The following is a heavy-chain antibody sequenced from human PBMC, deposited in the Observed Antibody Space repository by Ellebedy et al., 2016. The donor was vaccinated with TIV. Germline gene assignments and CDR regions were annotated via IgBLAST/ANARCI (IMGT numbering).Heavy chain of an antibody. CDR2: IYYSGST. V-gene: IGHV4-39*01. Sequence: MPSETLSLTCTVSGGSISSSSYYWGWIRQPPGKGLEWIGSIYYSGSTYYNPSLKSRVTISVDTSKNQFSLKLSSVTAADTAVYYCARRPSRFGLKGAFDIWGQGTMVTVSS. D-gene: IGHD3-10*01. J-gene: IGHJ3*02. CDR1: GGSISSSSYY. CDR3: ARRPSRFGLKGAFDI.